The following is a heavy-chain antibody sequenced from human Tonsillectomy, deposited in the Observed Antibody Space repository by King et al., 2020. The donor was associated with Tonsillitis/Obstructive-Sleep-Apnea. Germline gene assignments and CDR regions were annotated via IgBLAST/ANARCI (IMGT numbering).Heavy chain of an antibody. D-gene: IGHD2-8*02. CDR1: GFTFGDYG. J-gene: IGHJ5*02. CDR2: IRSKAYGGTT. CDR3: TRGEVVYAIFGWFDP. V-gene: IGHV3-49*05. Sequence: VQLVESGGSLVKPGRSLRLSCTASGFTFGDYGTSWFRQAPGKGLEWVGFIRSKAYGGTTKYAASVKGRCTISRDDSKSIAYLQMNSLKTEDTAVYYCTRGEVVYAIFGWFDPWGQGTLVTVSS.